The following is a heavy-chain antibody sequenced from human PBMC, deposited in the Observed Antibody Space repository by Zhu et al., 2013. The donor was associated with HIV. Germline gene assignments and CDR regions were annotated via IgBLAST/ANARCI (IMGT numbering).Heavy chain of an antibody. J-gene: IGHJ6*03. CDR1: GGTFSSYG. CDR2: IIPMFGTA. D-gene: IGHD1-26*01. CDR3: ARDLLQWELPGSYYMDV. V-gene: IGHV1-69*01. Sequence: QVQLVQSGAEVKKPGSSVKVSCKASGGTFSSYGISWVRQAPGQGLEWMGGIIPMFGTANYAQKFQARVTITADESTSTAYMELSSLRSEDTAVYYCARDLLQWELPGSYYMDVWGKGTTVTVSS.